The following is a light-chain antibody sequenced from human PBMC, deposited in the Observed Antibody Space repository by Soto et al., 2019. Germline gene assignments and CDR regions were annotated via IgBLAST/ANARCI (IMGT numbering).Light chain of an antibody. CDR3: QQYGNSRWT. V-gene: IGKV3-20*01. Sequence: ELVLTQSPGTLSLSPGERVDLSCRASQSINSRYLAWYQQKPGQAPRLLIYRASTRATGIPDRFSASGSGTDFTLTISRLEPEDFAGYYCQQYGNSRWTFGQGTKVEVK. J-gene: IGKJ1*01. CDR1: QSINSRY. CDR2: RAS.